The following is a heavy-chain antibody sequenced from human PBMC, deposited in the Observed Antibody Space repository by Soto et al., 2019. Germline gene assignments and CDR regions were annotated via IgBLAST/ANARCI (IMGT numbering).Heavy chain of an antibody. CDR2: ISAYNGNT. CDR1: GYTFTSYG. CDR3: ARPYCSSTSCQHVYYYYGMDV. J-gene: IGHJ6*02. Sequence: ASVKVSCKASGYTFTSYGISWVRQAPGQGLEWMGWISAYNGNTNYAQKLQGRVTMTTDTSTSTAYMELRSLRSDDTAVYYCARPYCSSTSCQHVYYYYGMDVWGQGTTVTVS. D-gene: IGHD2-2*01. V-gene: IGHV1-18*04.